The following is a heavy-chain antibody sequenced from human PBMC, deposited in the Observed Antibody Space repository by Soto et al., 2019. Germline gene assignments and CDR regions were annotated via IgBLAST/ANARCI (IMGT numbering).Heavy chain of an antibody. Sequence: GGSLRLSCAASGFTFSSYAMSWVRQAPGKGLEWVSAISGSGGSTYYADSVKGRFTISRDNSKNTLYLQMNSLRAEDTAVYYCAKDKGRVDPGITIFGVVTYPLDYWGQGTLVTVSS. V-gene: IGHV3-23*01. J-gene: IGHJ4*02. CDR3: AKDKGRVDPGITIFGVVTYPLDY. D-gene: IGHD3-3*01. CDR2: ISGSGGST. CDR1: GFTFSSYA.